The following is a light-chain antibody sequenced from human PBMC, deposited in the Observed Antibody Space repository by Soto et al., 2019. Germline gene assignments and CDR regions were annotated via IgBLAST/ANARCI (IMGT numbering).Light chain of an antibody. Sequence: EIVMTQSPATLSVSPGERATLSCRASQSISSELAWYQQKPGQPPRLLIYGASTRATGVPARFTGSGSGSDFTLTISGLRSEDFAVYYCQHGHNWPLTFGQGTRLEI. CDR2: GAS. CDR1: QSISSE. J-gene: IGKJ2*01. CDR3: QHGHNWPLT. V-gene: IGKV3-15*01.